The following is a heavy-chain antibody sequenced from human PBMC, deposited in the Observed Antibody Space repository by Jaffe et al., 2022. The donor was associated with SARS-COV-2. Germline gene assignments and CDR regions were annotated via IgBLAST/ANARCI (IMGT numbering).Heavy chain of an antibody. J-gene: IGHJ6*02. CDR3: AHSGGMRDSSSWYGGDYYYGMDV. Sequence: QITLKESGPTLVKPTQTLTLTCTFSGFSLSTSGVGVGWIRQPPGKALEWLALIYWNDDKRYSPSLKSRLTITKDTSKNQVVLTMTNMDPVDTATYYCAHSGGMRDSSSWYGGDYYYGMDVWGQGTTVTVSS. V-gene: IGHV2-5*01. D-gene: IGHD6-13*01. CDR2: IYWNDDK. CDR1: GFSLSTSGVG.